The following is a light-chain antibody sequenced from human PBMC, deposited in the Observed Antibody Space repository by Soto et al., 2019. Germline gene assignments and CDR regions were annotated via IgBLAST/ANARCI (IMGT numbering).Light chain of an antibody. Sequence: QPVLTQSPSASASLGASVKLTCTLSSGHSSDAIAWHQQQPEKGPRYLMKLNSDGSHSKGDGIPDRFSGSSSGAERYLTISSLPSEDAADYYCQTLGTGIQIFGGGTKLTVL. CDR2: LNSDGSH. V-gene: IGLV4-69*01. CDR3: QTLGTGIQI. CDR1: SGHSSDA. J-gene: IGLJ2*01.